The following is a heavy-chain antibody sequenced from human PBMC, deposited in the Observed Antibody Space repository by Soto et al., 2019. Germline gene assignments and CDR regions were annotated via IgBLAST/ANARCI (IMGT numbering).Heavy chain of an antibody. V-gene: IGHV4-59*08. D-gene: IGHD3-16*01. Sequence: QVQLQESGPGLVKPSETLTLTCTVSGASISRDHWNWIRQPPGKGLEWIGEYSGTTNYNPSLRSRVTISVDPSNNQISLKLNSVTAADTAVYFCATYFTGGGGRGYWGQGTLVTVSS. CDR2: EYSGTT. CDR1: GASISRDH. J-gene: IGHJ4*02. CDR3: ATYFTGGGGRGY.